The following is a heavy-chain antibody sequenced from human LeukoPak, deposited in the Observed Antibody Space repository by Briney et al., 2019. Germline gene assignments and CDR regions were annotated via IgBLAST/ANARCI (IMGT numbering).Heavy chain of an antibody. V-gene: IGHV1-8*01. CDR1: GYTFTSYD. Sequence: ASVKVSCKASGYTFTSYDINWVRQATGQGLEWMGWMNPNSGNTGYAQTFQGRVTMTRNTSISTAYMELSSLRSEDTAVYYCARATVLRYFDWFSGVRFDPWGQGTLVTVSS. D-gene: IGHD3-9*01. J-gene: IGHJ5*02. CDR2: MNPNSGNT. CDR3: ARATVLRYFDWFSGVRFDP.